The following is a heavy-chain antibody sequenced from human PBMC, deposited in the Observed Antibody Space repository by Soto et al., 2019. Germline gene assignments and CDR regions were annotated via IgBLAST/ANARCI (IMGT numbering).Heavy chain of an antibody. Sequence: QVQLVQSGAEVKEPGASVKVSCKASGYTFTGQYIHWVRQAPGQGLEWMGWINPASGDTRNAPKFQGLITLTRDTSTSTAYKELGRLTSDDTALYYCARDLYTISLSRAFDIWGHGTLVTVSS. CDR3: ARDLYTISLSRAFDI. CDR1: GYTFTGQY. J-gene: IGHJ3*02. V-gene: IGHV1-2*04. D-gene: IGHD3-10*01. CDR2: INPASGDT.